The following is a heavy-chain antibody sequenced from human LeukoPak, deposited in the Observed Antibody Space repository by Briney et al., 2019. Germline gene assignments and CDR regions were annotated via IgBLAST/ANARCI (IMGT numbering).Heavy chain of an antibody. D-gene: IGHD2-21*02. CDR1: GGSISSSSYY. CDR3: ARRGVTPFFDY. J-gene: IGHJ4*02. Sequence: SETLSLTCTVSGGSISSSSYYWGWIRQPPGKGLEWIGSIYYSGSTYYNPSLKSRVTISVDTSKNQFSLKLSSVTAADTAVYYCARRGVTPFFDYWGQGTLVTVYS. V-gene: IGHV4-39*07. CDR2: IYYSGST.